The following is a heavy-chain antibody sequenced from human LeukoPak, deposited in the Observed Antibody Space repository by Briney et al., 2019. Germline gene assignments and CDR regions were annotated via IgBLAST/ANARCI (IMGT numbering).Heavy chain of an antibody. D-gene: IGHD3-22*01. J-gene: IGHJ4*02. CDR1: GFTFSNFA. CDR2: IVGSSST. V-gene: IGHV3-21*01. Sequence: GSLGLSCAASGFTFSNFAMTWVRQAPGKGLEWVSSIVGSSSTYYADSLKGRFTISRDNAKKSLYLQMNSLRAEDTAVYYCARDNYDSSGYYFDWGQGTLVTVSS. CDR3: ARDNYDSSGYYFD.